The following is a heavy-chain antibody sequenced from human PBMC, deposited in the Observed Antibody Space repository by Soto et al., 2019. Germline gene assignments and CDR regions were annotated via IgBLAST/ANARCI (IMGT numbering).Heavy chain of an antibody. J-gene: IGHJ5*01. CDR1: GFIFSTTD. V-gene: IGHV3-23*01. D-gene: IGHD3-10*01. CDR3: VKNSGWFNS. CDR2: IYGDDRTT. Sequence: GGSLRLSCEASGFIFSTTDMSWVRQAPGKGLEWVSTIYGDDRTTYYADSVRGRFSISRDNSKNMVYLQMDSLRVDDTAIYYCVKNSGWFNSWGQGSLVTVSS.